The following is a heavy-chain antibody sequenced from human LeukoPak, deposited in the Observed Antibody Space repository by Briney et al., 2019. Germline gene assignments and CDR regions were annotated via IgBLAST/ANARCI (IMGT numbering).Heavy chain of an antibody. CDR2: IYHGGSS. J-gene: IGHJ4*02. V-gene: IGHV4-38-2*02. D-gene: IGHD3-3*01. CDR3: ARLPGDFWSAYYADS. Sequence: SSETLSLTCTVSGYSITSGYFWGWIRQPPGKGLELIGTIYHGGSSYSHPSLQSRVTISVDMSKNQFSLKLISMTAADTAVYYCARLPGDFWSAYYADSWGQGTLVTVSS. CDR1: GYSITSGYF.